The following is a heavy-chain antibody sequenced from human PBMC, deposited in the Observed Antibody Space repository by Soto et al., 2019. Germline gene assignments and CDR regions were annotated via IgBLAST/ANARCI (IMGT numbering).Heavy chain of an antibody. CDR3: AKDPIASSGYCFQH. J-gene: IGHJ1*01. CDR2: ISYDGGNK. Sequence: GGSLILSCAASGFTFSSYCMHWVRQAPGKGLEWVAVISYDGGNKYYADSVKGRFTISRDNSKNTLYLQMNSLRAEDTAVYYCAKDPIASSGYCFQHWGQGTLV. V-gene: IGHV3-30*18. D-gene: IGHD3-22*01. CDR1: GFTFSSYC.